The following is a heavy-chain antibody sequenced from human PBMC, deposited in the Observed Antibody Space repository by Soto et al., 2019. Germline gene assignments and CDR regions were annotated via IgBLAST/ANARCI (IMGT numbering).Heavy chain of an antibody. V-gene: IGHV1-18*01. CDR2: ISAYNGNT. CDR3: ARDDPPVQH. Sequence: QVQLVQSGAEVKKPGASVKVSCKASGYTFSSYRISWVRQAPGQGLEWMGWISAYNGNTNYGQKLQGRVTMTTDTSKNTAYMELRSLRSDATAVYYCARDDPPVQHWGQGTLVTVSS. J-gene: IGHJ1*01. CDR1: GYTFSSYR.